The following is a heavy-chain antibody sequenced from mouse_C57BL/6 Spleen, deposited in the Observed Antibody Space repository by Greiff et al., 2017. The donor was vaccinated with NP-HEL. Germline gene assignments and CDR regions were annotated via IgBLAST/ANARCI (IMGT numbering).Heavy chain of an antibody. V-gene: IGHV1-59*01. D-gene: IGHD1-1*01. CDR1: GYTFTSYW. CDR3: ATVVVDY. CDR2: IDPSDSYT. Sequence: QVQLQQPGAELVRPGTSVKLSCKASGYTFTSYWMHWVKQRPGQGLEWIGVIDPSDSYTNYNQKFKGKATLTVDTSSSTAYMQLSSLTSEDSAVYYCATVVVDYWGQGTTLTVSS. J-gene: IGHJ2*01.